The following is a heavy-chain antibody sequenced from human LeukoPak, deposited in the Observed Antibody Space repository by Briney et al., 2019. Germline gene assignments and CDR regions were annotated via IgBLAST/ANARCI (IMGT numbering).Heavy chain of an antibody. CDR1: GFTFSSYS. J-gene: IGHJ4*02. D-gene: IGHD3-22*01. CDR3: ARGRSIIPAEQEYYHDSSGPATPFYYFDC. Sequence: GALRLSCAASGFTFSSYSMNWVRQAPGKGLEWVSSISSSSSYIYYADSVKGRFTISRDNAKNPLYLQMNSLRAEDTAVYYCARGRSIIPAEQEYYHDSSGPATPFYYFDCWGQGTLVTVSS. CDR2: ISSSSSYI. V-gene: IGHV3-21*01.